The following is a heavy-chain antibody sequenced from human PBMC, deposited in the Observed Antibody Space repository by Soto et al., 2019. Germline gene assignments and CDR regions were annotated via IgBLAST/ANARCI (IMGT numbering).Heavy chain of an antibody. CDR1: GFTLSNYW. Sequence: GGSLRLSCAASGFTLSNYWMTWVRQAPGKGLGWVANINKDGSQKNYVDSVKGRFTIARDNGQNSLSLQMNSLRVEDTAVYYCVRELGLDYWGQGAFVTVSS. J-gene: IGHJ4*02. V-gene: IGHV3-7*03. CDR3: VRELGLDY. D-gene: IGHD7-27*01. CDR2: INKDGSQK.